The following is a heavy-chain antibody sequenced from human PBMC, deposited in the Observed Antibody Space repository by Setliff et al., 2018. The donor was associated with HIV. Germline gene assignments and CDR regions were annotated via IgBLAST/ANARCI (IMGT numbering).Heavy chain of an antibody. V-gene: IGHV1-18*01. CDR3: ARDGSGDYQRLSFYYYMDV. CDR2: ISAYIGDT. Sequence: ASVKVSCKASGYSFITYGISWVRQAPGQGLEWMGWISAYIGDTNYAQKLQGRVTMTTDTSTSTAYMELRSLRSDDTAVYYCARDGSGDYQRLSFYYYMDVWGKGTTVTVSS. CDR1: GYSFITYG. J-gene: IGHJ6*03. D-gene: IGHD4-17*01.